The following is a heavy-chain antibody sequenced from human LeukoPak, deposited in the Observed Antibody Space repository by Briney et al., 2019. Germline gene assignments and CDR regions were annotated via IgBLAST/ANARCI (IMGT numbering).Heavy chain of an antibody. CDR3: ARDRSYYGGDY. V-gene: IGHV1-3*01. D-gene: IGHD1-26*01. Sequence: ASVKVSCKAFGYTFTSYAMHWVRQAPGQRLEWMGWINAGNGNTKYSQKFQGRVTITRDTSTSTAYMELRSLRSDDTAVYYCARDRSYYGGDYWGQGTLVTVSS. J-gene: IGHJ4*02. CDR1: GYTFTSYA. CDR2: INAGNGNT.